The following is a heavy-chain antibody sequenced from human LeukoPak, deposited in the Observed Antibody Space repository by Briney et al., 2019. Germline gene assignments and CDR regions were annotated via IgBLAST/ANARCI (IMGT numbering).Heavy chain of an antibody. D-gene: IGHD3-22*01. J-gene: IGHJ3*02. V-gene: IGHV4-59*01. CDR3: ASLTTADAFDI. CDR2: IYDSGST. CDR1: GGSISSYY. Sequence: SETLSLTCTISGGSISSYYWSWIRQPPGKGLEWIGYIYDSGSTNYNPSLKSRVTISVDTSKNQFSLKLSSVTAADTAVFYCASLTTADAFDIWGQGTMVTVSS.